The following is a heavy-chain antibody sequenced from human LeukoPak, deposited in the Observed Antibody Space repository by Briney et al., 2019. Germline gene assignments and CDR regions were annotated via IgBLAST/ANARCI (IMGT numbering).Heavy chain of an antibody. D-gene: IGHD2-2*01. CDR3: ARSIPAGNRR. J-gene: IGHJ4*02. Sequence: GGSLRLSCAASGFTFSSYPMHWVRQAPGKGLEWVAVISYDGSKKYYADSVKGRFTISRDNSKNTLYLQMNSLRVEDTAVYYCARSIPAGNRRWGQGTLVTVSS. V-gene: IGHV3-30*04. CDR2: ISYDGSKK. CDR1: GFTFSSYP.